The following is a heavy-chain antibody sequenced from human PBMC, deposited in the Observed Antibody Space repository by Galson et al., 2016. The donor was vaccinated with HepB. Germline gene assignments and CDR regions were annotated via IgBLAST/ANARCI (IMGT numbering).Heavy chain of an antibody. CDR1: GYTFSTYG. CDR2: ISPYNGNT. V-gene: IGHV1-18*01. J-gene: IGHJ6*02. Sequence: SVKVSCKASGYTFSTYGISWVRQAPGQGPEWMGWISPYNGNTNYAQKFQGRVTMTTDTSTSTAYMELRSLRSGDTAVYYCARDTGDDFNYAMDVWGQGTPVTVSS. D-gene: IGHD5-12*01. CDR3: ARDTGDDFNYAMDV.